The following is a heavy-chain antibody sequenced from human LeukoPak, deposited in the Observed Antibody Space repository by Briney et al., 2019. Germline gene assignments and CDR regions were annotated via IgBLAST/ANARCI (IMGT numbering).Heavy chain of an antibody. CDR1: GFTFDDYA. CDR3: ARWRAGIAVAVDY. Sequence: PGGSLRLSCAASGFTFDDYAMHWVRQAPGKGLEWVSLISGDGGSTYYADSVKGRFTISRDNSKNMLYLQMNSLRAEDTAVYYCARWRAGIAVAVDYWGQGTLVTVSS. D-gene: IGHD6-19*01. CDR2: ISGDGGST. J-gene: IGHJ4*02. V-gene: IGHV3-43*02.